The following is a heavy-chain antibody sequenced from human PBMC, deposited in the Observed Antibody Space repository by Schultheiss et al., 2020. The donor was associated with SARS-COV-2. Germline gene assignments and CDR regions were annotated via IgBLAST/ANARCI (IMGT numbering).Heavy chain of an antibody. CDR2: IYHSGST. CDR3: ARVLNSYYDSSGHDY. Sequence: SQTLSLTCTVSGGSISSSSYYWGWIRQPPGKGLEWIGSIYHSGSTYYNPSLKSRVTISVDTSKNQFSLKLSSVTAADTAVYYCARVLNSYYDSSGHDYWGQGTLVTVSS. D-gene: IGHD3-22*01. V-gene: IGHV4-39*07. CDR1: GGSISSSSYY. J-gene: IGHJ4*02.